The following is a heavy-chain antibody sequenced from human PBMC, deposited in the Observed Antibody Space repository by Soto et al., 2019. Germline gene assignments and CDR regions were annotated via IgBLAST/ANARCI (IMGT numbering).Heavy chain of an antibody. CDR3: AKEKISTSCCNWFDP. D-gene: IGHD2-2*01. J-gene: IGHJ5*02. CDR1: GFTFSSYW. CDR2: IDHGGRST. V-gene: IGHV3-74*01. Sequence: GGSLRLSCAASGFTFSSYWMHWVRQDPGKGLVWVSHIDHGGRSTTYADSVKGRFTISRDNAKNTLYLQMNSLRAEDTAVYYCAKEKISTSCCNWFDPWGQGTLVTVSS.